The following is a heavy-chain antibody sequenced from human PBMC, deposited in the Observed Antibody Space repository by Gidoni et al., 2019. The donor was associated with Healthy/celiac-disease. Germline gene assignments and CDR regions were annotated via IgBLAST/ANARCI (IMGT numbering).Heavy chain of an antibody. CDR2: ISTTSSYI. J-gene: IGHJ6*03. Sequence: EVQLVASGGGLVKPGGSLRLSCAASGFTFSTYAMNWVRQAPGKGLEWVSSISTTSSYIYYADSVKGRFTISRDNAKNSLYVQMNSLRAEDTAVYYCARSTSGIAAGGRYMDVWGKGTTVTVSS. CDR1: GFTFSTYA. CDR3: ARSTSGIAAGGRYMDV. V-gene: IGHV3-21*01. D-gene: IGHD6-13*01.